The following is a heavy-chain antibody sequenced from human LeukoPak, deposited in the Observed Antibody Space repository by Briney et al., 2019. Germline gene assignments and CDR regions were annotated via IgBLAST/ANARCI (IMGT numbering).Heavy chain of an antibody. D-gene: IGHD6-13*01. J-gene: IGHJ4*02. CDR3: AKELSAGTGGGWEDYFDY. CDR1: GFTFSSYG. CDR2: RSYDGSNK. Sequence: GRSLTLSCAASGFTFSSYGMHWVRQAPGKGLEWVAVRSYDGSNKFYADSVKGRFTISRDNSKSTLYLQMNSLRAEDTAVYYCAKELSAGTGGGWEDYFDYWGQGTLFTVSS. V-gene: IGHV3-30*18.